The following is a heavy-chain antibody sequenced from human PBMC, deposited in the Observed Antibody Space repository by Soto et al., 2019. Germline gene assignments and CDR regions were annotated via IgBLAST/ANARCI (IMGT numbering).Heavy chain of an antibody. D-gene: IGHD3-22*01. V-gene: IGHV3-23*01. CDR3: ARDPRSGYDSSGYYYTGAFDI. Sequence: GGSLRLSCAASGFTFNRFGMHWVRQAPGKGLEWVSAISGSGGSTYYADSVKGRFTISRDNSKNTLYLQMNSLRAEDTAVYYCARDPRSGYDSSGYYYTGAFDIWGQGTMVTVSS. CDR2: ISGSGGST. J-gene: IGHJ3*02. CDR1: GFTFNRFG.